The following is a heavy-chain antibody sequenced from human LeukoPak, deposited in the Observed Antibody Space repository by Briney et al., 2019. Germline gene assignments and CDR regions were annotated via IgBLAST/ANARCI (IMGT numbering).Heavy chain of an antibody. J-gene: IGHJ4*02. Sequence: PSETLSLTCTVSGGSISSSSYYRGWIRQPPGKGLEWIGRIYTSGSTNYNPSLKSRVTMSVDTSKNQFSLKLSSVTAADTAVYYCARDRAAAGTVDWGQGTLVTVSS. V-gene: IGHV4-39*07. CDR1: GGSISSSSYY. CDR2: IYTSGST. CDR3: ARDRAAAGTVD. D-gene: IGHD6-13*01.